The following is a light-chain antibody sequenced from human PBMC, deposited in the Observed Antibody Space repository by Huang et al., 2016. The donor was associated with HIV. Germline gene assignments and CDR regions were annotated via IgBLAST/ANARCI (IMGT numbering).Light chain of an antibody. CDR2: KIS. CDR1: QHISSW. Sequence: DIQLTQSPSTLSASVGDRLTTTCRASQHISSWLAWYQQKPGKAPKLLIYKISSLESGVPSRFSGGGSGTKITFTINGLQPDDIGTYYCQYGETFGQGSKVEVK. CDR3: QYGET. J-gene: IGKJ1*01. V-gene: IGKV1-5*03.